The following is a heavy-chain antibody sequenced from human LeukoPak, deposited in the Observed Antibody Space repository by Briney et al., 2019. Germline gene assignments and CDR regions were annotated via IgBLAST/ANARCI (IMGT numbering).Heavy chain of an antibody. CDR3: AKDYAVGSIDY. Sequence: GGSLRLSCAASGFAFSGFAMSWIRQAPGKGLEWVSSISRSGESTFYADSVRGRFTISRDNSKNTVSLQMESLRAEDTALYYCAKDYAVGSIDYWGQGTLVTVSS. J-gene: IGHJ4*02. D-gene: IGHD3-16*01. CDR1: GFAFSGFA. V-gene: IGHV3-23*01. CDR2: ISRSGEST.